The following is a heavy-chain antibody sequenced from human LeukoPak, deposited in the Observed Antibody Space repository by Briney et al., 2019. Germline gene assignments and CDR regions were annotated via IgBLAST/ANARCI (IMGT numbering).Heavy chain of an antibody. Sequence: PGRSLRLSCAASGFTVSNNYMSWVRQAPGKGLEWVSVIYSGGSTYYTDSVKGRFTISRDSSKHTLYLRMNSLRAEDTAVYYCATVIDNSGSLGFWGQGTLVTVSS. CDR2: IYSGGST. CDR1: GFTVSNNY. V-gene: IGHV3-53*01. D-gene: IGHD3-22*01. J-gene: IGHJ4*02. CDR3: ATVIDNSGSLGF.